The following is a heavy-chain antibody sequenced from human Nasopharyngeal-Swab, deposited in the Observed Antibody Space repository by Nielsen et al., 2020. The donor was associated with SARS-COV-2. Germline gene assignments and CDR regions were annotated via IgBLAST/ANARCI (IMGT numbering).Heavy chain of an antibody. J-gene: IGHJ6*02. V-gene: IGHV3-7*01. CDR3: ARDAVSGSYAPVGMDV. D-gene: IGHD1-26*01. CDR2: IKQDGSEK. Sequence: VRQAPGKGLEWVANIKQDGSEKYYEDSVKGRCTITRENAKNSLYLQMNSLRAEDTAVYYCARDAVSGSYAPVGMDVWGQGTTVTVSS.